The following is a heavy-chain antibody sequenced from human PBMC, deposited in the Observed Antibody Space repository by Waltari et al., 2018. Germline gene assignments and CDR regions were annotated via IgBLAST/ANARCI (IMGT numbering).Heavy chain of an antibody. V-gene: IGHV4-61*02. CDR3: ARGRDYYDSSGYYYFDY. CDR1: GGSISSGSYY. J-gene: IGHJ4*02. Sequence: QVQLQESGPGLVKPSQTLSLTCTVSGGSISSGSYYLSWIRQPAGKGLEWIGRIYTSGSTNYNPSLKSRVTISVDTSKNQFSLKLSSVTAADTAVYYCARGRDYYDSSGYYYFDYWGQGTLVTVSS. CDR2: IYTSGST. D-gene: IGHD3-22*01.